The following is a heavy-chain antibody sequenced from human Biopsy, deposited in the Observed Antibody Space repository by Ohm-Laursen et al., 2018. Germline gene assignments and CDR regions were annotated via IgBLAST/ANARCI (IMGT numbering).Heavy chain of an antibody. CDR2: IFYSANT. CDR3: ARLGSGDYFPTFFDF. J-gene: IGHJ4*02. CDR1: GVSINGGRYY. V-gene: IGHV4-31*03. D-gene: IGHD5-12*01. Sequence: TLCLTCTASGVSINGGRYYWNWIRHHPGKGLEWIGNIFYSANTYYNPSLKSRVTISVDTSKNQFSLKLSSVTAADTAVYYCARLGSGDYFPTFFDFWGQGALVTVSS.